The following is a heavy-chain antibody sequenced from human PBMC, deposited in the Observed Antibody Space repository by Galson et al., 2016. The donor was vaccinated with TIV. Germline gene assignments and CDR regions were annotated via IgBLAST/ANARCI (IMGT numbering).Heavy chain of an antibody. CDR1: GFSFSDYY. D-gene: IGHD1-14*01. CDR3: AREIPGGTTDLDC. Sequence: SLRLSCAVSGFSFSDYYMIWVRQAPGKGLQWVSYISSTGILTNYADSVKGGFTVSRDNAKNSLFLKINSLRVEDTAVYYCAREIPGGTTDLDCWGQGTLVTVSS. CDR2: ISSTGILT. V-gene: IGHV3-11*06. J-gene: IGHJ4*02.